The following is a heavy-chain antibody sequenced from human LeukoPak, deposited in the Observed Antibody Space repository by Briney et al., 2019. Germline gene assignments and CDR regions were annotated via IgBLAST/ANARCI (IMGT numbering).Heavy chain of an antibody. CDR3: ARDLKRITIFLPHGY. CDR1: GFTFSSYA. Sequence: PGGSLRLSCAASGFTFSSYAMHWVRQAPGKGLEWVAVISYDGSNKYYADPVKGRFTISRDNSKNTLYLQMNSLRAEDTAVYYCARDLKRITIFLPHGYWGQGTLVTVSS. D-gene: IGHD3-9*01. V-gene: IGHV3-30*04. CDR2: ISYDGSNK. J-gene: IGHJ4*02.